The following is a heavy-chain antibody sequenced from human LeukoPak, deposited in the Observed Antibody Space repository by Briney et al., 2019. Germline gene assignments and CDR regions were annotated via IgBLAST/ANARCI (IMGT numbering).Heavy chain of an antibody. D-gene: IGHD3-3*01. CDR2: INHSGST. Sequence: SETLSLTCAVYGGSFSGYYWSWIRQPPGKGLEWIGEINHSGSTNYNPSLKSRVTISVDTSKNQFSLKLSSVTAADTAVYYCARVDFWSGDRTRIDRWGEGTLVTVSS. CDR1: GGSFSGYY. V-gene: IGHV4-34*01. J-gene: IGHJ5*02. CDR3: ARVDFWSGDRTRIDR.